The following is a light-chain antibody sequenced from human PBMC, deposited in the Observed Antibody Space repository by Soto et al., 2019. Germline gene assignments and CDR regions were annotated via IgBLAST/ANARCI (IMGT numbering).Light chain of an antibody. Sequence: EIVLTQSPGTLSLSPGERATLSCRASQSVSSSYLAWYQQTPGQAPRLLIYGASSSATGIPDRFSGSGSGTDFTLTISRLEPEDFAVYYCQQYGSSPEYTFGQGTKLEIK. J-gene: IGKJ2*01. V-gene: IGKV3-20*01. CDR3: QQYGSSPEYT. CDR2: GAS. CDR1: QSVSSSY.